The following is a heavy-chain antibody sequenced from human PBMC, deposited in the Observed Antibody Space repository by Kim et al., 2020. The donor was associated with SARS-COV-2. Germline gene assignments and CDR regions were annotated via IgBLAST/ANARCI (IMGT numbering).Heavy chain of an antibody. CDR1: GGSISSYY. D-gene: IGHD2-15*01. CDR2: IYYSGST. Sequence: SETLSLTCTVSGGSISSYYWSWIRQPPGKGLEWIGYIYYSGSTNYNPSLKSRVTISVDTSKNQFSLKLSSVTAADTAVYYCARGCSGGSCSHYFDYWGQGTLVTVSS. CDR3: ARGCSGGSCSHYFDY. J-gene: IGHJ4*02. V-gene: IGHV4-59*01.